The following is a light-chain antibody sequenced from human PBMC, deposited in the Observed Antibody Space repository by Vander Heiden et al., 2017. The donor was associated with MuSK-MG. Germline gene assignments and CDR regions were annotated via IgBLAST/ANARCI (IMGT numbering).Light chain of an antibody. J-gene: IGLJ2*01. CDR2: STN. CDR1: SGSVSTSYY. Sequence: QTVVTQEPSFSVSPGGTVTLPCALSSGSVSTSYYPSWYQQTPGQAPRTIIYSTNTRSAGVPDRFSGSIRGNKAALTITGAQADDECDYYCVLDRGSGMSVFGGGTKLNVL. V-gene: IGLV8-61*01. CDR3: VLDRGSGMSV.